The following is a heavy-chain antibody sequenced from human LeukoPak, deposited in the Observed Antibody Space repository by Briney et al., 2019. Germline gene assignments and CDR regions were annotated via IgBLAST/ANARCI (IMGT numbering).Heavy chain of an antibody. D-gene: IGHD3-22*01. CDR2: ISSSSSTI. CDR3: AGNSSGYYPDAFDI. Sequence: GGSLRLSCAASGFTFSSYSMNWVRQAPGKGLEWVSYISSSSSTIYYADSVKGRFTISRDNARNSLYLQMNSLRDEDTAVYYCAGNSSGYYPDAFDIWGQGTMVTVSS. J-gene: IGHJ3*02. V-gene: IGHV3-48*02. CDR1: GFTFSSYS.